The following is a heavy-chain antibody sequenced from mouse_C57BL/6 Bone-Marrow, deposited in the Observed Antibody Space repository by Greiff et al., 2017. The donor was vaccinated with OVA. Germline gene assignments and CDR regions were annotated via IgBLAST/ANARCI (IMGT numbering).Heavy chain of an antibody. Sequence: EVKLVESGGDLVKPGGSLKLSCAASGFTFSSYGMSWVRQTPDKRLEWVATISSGGSYIYYPDSVKGRFTISRDNAKNTLYLQMSSLKSEDTAMYYCARRGYFDHWGQGTTLTVSS. J-gene: IGHJ2*01. CDR1: GFTFSSYG. CDR3: ARRGYFDH. CDR2: ISSGGSYI. V-gene: IGHV5-6*02.